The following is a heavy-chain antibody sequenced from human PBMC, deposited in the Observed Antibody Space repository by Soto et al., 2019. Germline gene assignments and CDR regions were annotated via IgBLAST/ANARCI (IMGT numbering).Heavy chain of an antibody. CDR1: GYTFISYD. Sequence: GASVKVSCKASGYTFISYDINWVRQATGQGLEWMGWMNPNSGNTGYAQKFQGRVTMTRNTSISTAYMELSSLRSEDTAVYYCARRYQAFGKYYFDYWGQGTLVTV. CDR2: MNPNSGNT. J-gene: IGHJ4*02. V-gene: IGHV1-8*01. D-gene: IGHD3-10*01. CDR3: ARRYQAFGKYYFDY.